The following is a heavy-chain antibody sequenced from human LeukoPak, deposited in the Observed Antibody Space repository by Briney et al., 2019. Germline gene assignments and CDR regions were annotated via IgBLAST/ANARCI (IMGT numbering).Heavy chain of an antibody. V-gene: IGHV4-34*01. CDR1: GGSFSGYY. CDR2: INHSGST. J-gene: IGHJ4*02. D-gene: IGHD1-26*01. CDR3: ARRKGATGY. Sequence: SETLSLTCAVYGGSFSGYYWSWIRQPPGKGLEWIGEINHSGSTNYNPSLKSRVTISVDTSKNQFSLKLSSVTAADTAVYYCARRKGATGYRGQGTLVTVSS.